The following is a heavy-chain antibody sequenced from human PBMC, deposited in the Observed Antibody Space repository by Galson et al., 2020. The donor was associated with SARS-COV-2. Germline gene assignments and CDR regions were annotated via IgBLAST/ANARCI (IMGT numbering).Heavy chain of an antibody. D-gene: IGHD3-10*01. CDR2: ISSSSNYI. J-gene: IGHJ4*02. CDR1: GFSFSTYS. CDR3: ARGHGSGSF. V-gene: IGHV3-21*01. Sequence: GESLKISCEASGFSFSTYSMTWVRQAPGKGLEWVASISSSSNYIDYADSLKGRFTVSRDNAKNSLYLEMTSLRADDTAVYFCARGHGSGSFWGQGTLVTVSS.